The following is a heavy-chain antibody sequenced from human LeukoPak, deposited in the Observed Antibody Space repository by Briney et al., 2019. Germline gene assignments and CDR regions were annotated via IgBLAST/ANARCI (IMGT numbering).Heavy chain of an antibody. V-gene: IGHV3-21*01. D-gene: IGHD2-15*01. Sequence: GGSLRLSCAASGFTFSSYSMSWVRQAPGKGLEWVSSISSSSSYIYYADSVKDRFTISRDNDKNSLYLQMNSLRAEDTAVYYCARDGGYCSGGSCPYYYYGMDVWGQGTTVTVSS. CDR3: ARDGGYCSGGSCPYYYYGMDV. J-gene: IGHJ6*02. CDR1: GFTFSSYS. CDR2: ISSSSSYI.